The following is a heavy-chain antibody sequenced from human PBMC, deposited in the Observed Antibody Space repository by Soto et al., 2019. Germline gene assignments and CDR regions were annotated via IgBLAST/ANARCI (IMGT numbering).Heavy chain of an antibody. J-gene: IGHJ4*02. V-gene: IGHV3-74*01. CDR3: AKDQGSSWYEIDY. CDR1: GFTFSSDW. Sequence: GSLRLSCAASGFTFSSDWMHWVRQAPGKGLVWVSRINTDGSDTSYADSVKGRFTISRDNAKNTLYLQMNSLRAEDTAVYYCAKDQGSSWYEIDYWGQGTLVTVSS. CDR2: INTDGSDT. D-gene: IGHD6-13*01.